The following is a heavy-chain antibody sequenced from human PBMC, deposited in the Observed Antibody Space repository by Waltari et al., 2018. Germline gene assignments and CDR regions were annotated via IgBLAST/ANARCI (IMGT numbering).Heavy chain of an antibody. V-gene: IGHV1-69*04. CDR2: ILPLLGVK. J-gene: IGHJ5*02. D-gene: IGHD6-13*01. CDR3: AKSPQLTTANWFDT. Sequence: QIQLIQSGAEVKEPGSSVKVPCKVSGGTFSSNAFSWVRQVPGQGLEWMGGILPLLGVKDYARRFRDRVMITADEVTKTAYMDLNSLTADDTAVYYCAKSPQLTTANWFDTWGQGMLVTVSS. CDR1: GGTFSSNA.